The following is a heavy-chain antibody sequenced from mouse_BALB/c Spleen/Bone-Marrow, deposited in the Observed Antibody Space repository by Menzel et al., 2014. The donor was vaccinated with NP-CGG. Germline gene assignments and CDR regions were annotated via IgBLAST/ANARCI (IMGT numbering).Heavy chain of an antibody. V-gene: IGHV3-5*02. CDR1: GISITTGNYR. CDR2: IYYSVTI. Sequence: EVKVVESGPGLVKPSQTVSLTCTVTGISITTGNYRWSWLRQFPGNKLEWIGYIYYSVTITYNPSLTSRTTITRDTSXIQFFLEMISLAAEDTSTYYCALDYGYDTYFDYWGQGTTLTVSS. J-gene: IGHJ2*01. D-gene: IGHD2-2*01. CDR3: ALDYGYDTYFDY.